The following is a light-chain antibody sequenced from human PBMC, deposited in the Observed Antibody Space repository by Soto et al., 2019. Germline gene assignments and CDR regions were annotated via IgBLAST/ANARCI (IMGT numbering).Light chain of an antibody. V-gene: IGLV1-40*01. CDR3: QSYDSSLSAVV. Sequence: QPVLTQPPSVSGAPGQRVTISCTGSSSNIGAGYNVHWYQQLPGTAPKLLIYGNSNRPSGIYGNSNRPSGVPDRFSGSKSGTSASLAITGLQAEDEADYYCQSYDSSLSAVVFGGGTKLTVL. CDR1: SSNIGAGYN. J-gene: IGLJ2*01. CDR2: GNS.